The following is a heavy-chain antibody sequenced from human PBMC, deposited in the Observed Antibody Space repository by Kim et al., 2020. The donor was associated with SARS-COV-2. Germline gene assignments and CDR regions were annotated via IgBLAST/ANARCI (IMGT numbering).Heavy chain of an antibody. CDR1: GFSFRSYA. J-gene: IGHJ3*02. Sequence: GGSLRLSCTASGFSFRSYAVSWVRQAPGKGLEWMSHISASGDSTYYADSVKGRFTISRDNSKNTLYLQMNSLRAEDTAVYFCAKGGLRCGATCYGDAFY. CDR2: ISASGDST. CDR3: AKGGLRCGATCYGDAFY. V-gene: IGHV3-23*01. D-gene: IGHD2-21*01.